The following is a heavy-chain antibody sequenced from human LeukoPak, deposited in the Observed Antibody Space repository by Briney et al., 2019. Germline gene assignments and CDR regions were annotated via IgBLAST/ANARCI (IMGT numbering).Heavy chain of an antibody. CDR1: GYSFTSQD. D-gene: IGHD2-2*02. CDR3: TLYNY. CDR2: INPDNGDT. V-gene: IGHV1-3*03. J-gene: IGHJ4*02. Sequence: ASVKVSCKTSGYSFTSQDMHWVRQAPGQSLEWMGCINPDNGDTKYSQEFQGRVTITRDTSATTAYMELSSLRSDDMAVYYCTLYNYWGQGTLVTASS.